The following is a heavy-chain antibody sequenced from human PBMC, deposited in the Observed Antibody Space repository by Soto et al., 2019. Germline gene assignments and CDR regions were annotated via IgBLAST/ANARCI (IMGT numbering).Heavy chain of an antibody. D-gene: IGHD1-20*01. J-gene: IGHJ6*02. Sequence: QVQLQQWGAGLLKPSETLSLTCAVYGGSFSGYYWSWIRQPPGKGLEWIGEINHSGSTNYNPSLRNRVTISVXTXKNXFSLKLSSVTAADTAVYYCARVGFNWNDDYYGMDVWGQGTTVTVSS. CDR3: ARVGFNWNDDYYGMDV. V-gene: IGHV4-34*01. CDR1: GGSFSGYY. CDR2: INHSGST.